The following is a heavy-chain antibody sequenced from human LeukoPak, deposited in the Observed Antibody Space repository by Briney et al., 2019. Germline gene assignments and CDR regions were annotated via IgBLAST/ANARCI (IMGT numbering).Heavy chain of an antibody. CDR3: ARENWNWRPHYYYGMDV. CDR1: GFTFSSYA. J-gene: IGHJ6*02. D-gene: IGHD1-7*01. V-gene: IGHV3-30-3*01. Sequence: GGSLRLSCAASGFTFSSYAMHWVRQAPGKGLEWVAVISYDGTNKYYADSVKGRFTISRDNSKNTLYLQMNSLRAEDTAVYYCARENWNWRPHYYYGMDVWGQGTTVTVTS. CDR2: ISYDGTNK.